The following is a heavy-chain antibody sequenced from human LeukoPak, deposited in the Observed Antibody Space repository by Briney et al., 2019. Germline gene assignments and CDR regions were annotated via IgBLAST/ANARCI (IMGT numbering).Heavy chain of an antibody. CDR2: ISYDGSNK. Sequence: GGSLRLSCAASGFTFSSYGMHWVRQAPGKGLEWVAVISYDGSNKYYADSVKGRFTISRDNSKNTLYLQMNSLRAEDTAVYYCAKTRIAVHADAFDIWGQGTMVTVSS. V-gene: IGHV3-30*18. CDR1: GFTFSSYG. CDR3: AKTRIAVHADAFDI. D-gene: IGHD6-19*01. J-gene: IGHJ3*02.